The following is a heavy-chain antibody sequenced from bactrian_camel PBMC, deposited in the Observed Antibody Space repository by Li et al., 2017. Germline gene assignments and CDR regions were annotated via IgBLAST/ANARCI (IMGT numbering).Heavy chain of an antibody. D-gene: IGHD4*01. CDR3: AADCFAGTTIAPVDSGV. Sequence: VQLVESGGGSVQPGGSLRLSCAASGFSFRGYAISWFRQAQGKEHLGVAAMDTFGNSTYADSVKGRFSISRENAKKTLYLQMNSLKPEDTAMYYCAADCFAGTTIAPVDSGVWGQGTQVTVS. V-gene: IGHV3S31*01. CDR1: GFSFRGYA. CDR2: MDTFGNST. J-gene: IGHJ6*01.